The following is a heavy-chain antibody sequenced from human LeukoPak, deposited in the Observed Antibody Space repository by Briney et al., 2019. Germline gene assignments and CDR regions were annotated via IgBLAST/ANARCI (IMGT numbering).Heavy chain of an antibody. CDR2: IYHSGST. V-gene: IGHV4-38-2*02. CDR3: AREITMVRGDPPNWFDP. J-gene: IGHJ5*02. D-gene: IGHD3-10*01. CDR1: GYSISSGYY. Sequence: SETLSLTCTVSGYSISSGYYWGWIRRPPGKGLEWIGSIYHSGSTYYNPSLKSRVTISVDTSKNQFSLKLSSVTAADTAVYYCAREITMVRGDPPNWFDPWGQGTLVTVSS.